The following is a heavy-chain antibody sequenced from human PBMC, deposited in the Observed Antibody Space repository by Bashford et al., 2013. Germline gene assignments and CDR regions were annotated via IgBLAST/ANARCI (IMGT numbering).Heavy chain of an antibody. Sequence: WVRQAPGQGLEWMGWINPNPNSGATKYAEMFQGRVTMTRDTSISTAYMELSSLRSDDTAVYYCAKDYCAGDCASFFDLWGRGTLVTVSS. CDR3: AKDYCAGDCASFFDL. D-gene: IGHD2-21*02. V-gene: IGHV1-2*02. J-gene: IGHJ2*01. CDR2: INPNPNSGAT.